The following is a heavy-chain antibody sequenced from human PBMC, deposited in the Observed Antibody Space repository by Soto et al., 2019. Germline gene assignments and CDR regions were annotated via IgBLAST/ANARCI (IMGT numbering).Heavy chain of an antibody. V-gene: IGHV1-18*01. J-gene: IGHJ6*02. CDR1: GYPFTPYG. D-gene: IGHD3-22*01. Sequence: ATVKVSCKSSGYPFTPYGITWIRQAPGQGLEWMGWISPFNGNTNYGQTLQGRVTLTTDTSTSTVYMEMRNRRSDDTEVYYCARDQSFDRSYYYGIDFWRQGITVNVS. CDR2: ISPFNGNT. CDR3: ARDQSFDRSYYYGIDF.